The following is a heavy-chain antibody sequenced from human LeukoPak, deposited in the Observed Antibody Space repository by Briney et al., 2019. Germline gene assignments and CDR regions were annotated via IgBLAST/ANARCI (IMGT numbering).Heavy chain of an antibody. CDR3: AKDLQQLEAFDS. Sequence: GGSLRLSCVASGFTFSDCSLNWVRQAPGKGLEWLSSIRKDSSELFYADSVRGRFTISRDNAKNSLYLQMNSQRVEDTAVYYCAKDLQQLEAFDSWGQGTLVTVSS. V-gene: IGHV3-21*01. CDR2: IRKDSSEL. D-gene: IGHD1-1*01. J-gene: IGHJ4*02. CDR1: GFTFSDCS.